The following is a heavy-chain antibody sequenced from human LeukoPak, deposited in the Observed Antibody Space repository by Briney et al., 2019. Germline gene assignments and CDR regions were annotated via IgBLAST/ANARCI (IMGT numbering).Heavy chain of an antibody. Sequence: TGGSLRLSCEASEFTVSSKYMSWVRQALGKGLEWVLIIYSGGSTYYADSVKGRFTISRDNSKNTLYLQMNSLRAEDTAVYYCANAPFYGDNVGFYLYWGQGTLVTVSS. D-gene: IGHD4-17*01. CDR2: IYSGGST. V-gene: IGHV3-66*01. CDR1: EFTVSSKY. J-gene: IGHJ4*02. CDR3: ANAPFYGDNVGFYLY.